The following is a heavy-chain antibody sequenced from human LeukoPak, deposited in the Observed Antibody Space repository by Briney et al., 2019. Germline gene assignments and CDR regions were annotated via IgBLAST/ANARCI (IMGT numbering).Heavy chain of an antibody. CDR2: INPDTGGT. CDR3: ARVSLGVYWYFAL. CDR1: GYTFTGYY. V-gene: IGHV1-2*02. Sequence: ASVKVSCEASGYTFTGYYIHWVRQAPGQGLEWMGWINPDTGGTNYAQKFQGRVTVTRDTSSSTAYMDLTRLTSDDTAVYYCARVSLGVYWYFALWGRGTLITVSS. J-gene: IGHJ2*01. D-gene: IGHD3-10*01.